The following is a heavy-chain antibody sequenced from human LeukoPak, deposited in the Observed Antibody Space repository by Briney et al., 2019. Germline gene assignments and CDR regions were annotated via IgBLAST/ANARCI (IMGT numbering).Heavy chain of an antibody. D-gene: IGHD3-22*01. CDR3: ARTLGGPYYYDSSRPPSGYYYGMDV. J-gene: IGHJ6*02. Sequence: ASVKVSCKASGYTFTSYYMHWVRQAPGQGLEWMGGIIPIFGTANYAQKFQGRVTVTADESTNTAYMELSSLRSEDTAVYYCARTLGGPYYYDSSRPPSGYYYGMDVWGQGTTVTVSS. V-gene: IGHV1-69*13. CDR1: GYTFTSYY. CDR2: IIPIFGTA.